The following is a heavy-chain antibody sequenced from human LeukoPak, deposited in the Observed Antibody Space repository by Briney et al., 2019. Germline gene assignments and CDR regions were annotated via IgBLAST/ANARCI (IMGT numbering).Heavy chain of an antibody. CDR3: ARTTEGGYTYGYFYYYYMDV. CDR1: GGSISSYY. D-gene: IGHD5-18*01. Sequence: SEALSLTCTVSGGSISSYYWSWIRQPPGKGLEWIGYIYYSGSTNYNPSLKSRVTISVDTSKNQFSLKLTSVTAADTAVYYCARTTEGGYTYGYFYYYYMDVWGKGTTVTISS. V-gene: IGHV4-59*01. CDR2: IYYSGST. J-gene: IGHJ6*03.